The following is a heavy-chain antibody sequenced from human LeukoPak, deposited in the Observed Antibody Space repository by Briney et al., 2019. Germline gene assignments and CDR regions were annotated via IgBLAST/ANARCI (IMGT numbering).Heavy chain of an antibody. CDR1: GGSISSSSYY. V-gene: IGHV4-39*01. Sequence: SETLSLTCTVSGGSISSSSYYWGWIRQPPGKGLEWIGSIYYSGSTYYNPSLKSRVTISVDTSKNQFSLKLSSVTAADTAVYYCATQGDCSGGSCYSSYYYYYYMDVWGQGTTVTVSS. CDR3: ATQGDCSGGSCYSSYYYYYYMDV. J-gene: IGHJ6*03. CDR2: IYYSGST. D-gene: IGHD2-15*01.